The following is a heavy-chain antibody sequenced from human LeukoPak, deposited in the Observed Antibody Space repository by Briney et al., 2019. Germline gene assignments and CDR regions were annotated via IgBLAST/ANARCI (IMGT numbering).Heavy chain of an antibody. V-gene: IGHV4-59*01. CDR3: ARDDSSPGAFDI. CDR1: GGSISSYY. D-gene: IGHD6-13*01. J-gene: IGHJ3*02. Sequence: PSETLSLTCTVSGGSISSYYWSWIRQPPGKGLEWIGYIYYSGSTNYNPSLKSRVTISVDTSKNQFSLKLSSVTAADTAVYYCARDDSSPGAFDIWGQGTMVTVSS. CDR2: IYYSGST.